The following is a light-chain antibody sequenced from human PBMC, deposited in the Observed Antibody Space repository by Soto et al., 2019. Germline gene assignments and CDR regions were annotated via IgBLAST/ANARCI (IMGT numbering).Light chain of an antibody. CDR1: SSDVGAYNY. J-gene: IGLJ2*01. V-gene: IGLV2-14*01. CDR2: EVR. CDR3: SSSTSSSTLV. Sequence: QSALTQPASVSGSPGQSITIACTGTSSDVGAYNYVSWYQQHPGKAPKLMIYEVRNRPSGVSNRFSGSKSGNTASLTISGLQAEYEADYYCSSSTSSSTLVFGGGTKVTVL.